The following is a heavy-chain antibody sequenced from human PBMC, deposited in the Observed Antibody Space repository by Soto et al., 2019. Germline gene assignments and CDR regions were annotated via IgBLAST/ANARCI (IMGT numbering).Heavy chain of an antibody. CDR1: GFTFSSYG. J-gene: IGHJ6*03. Sequence: ESGGGVVQPGRSLRLSCAASGFTFSSYGMHWVRQAPVKGLEWVAVIWYDGSNKYYADSVKGRFTISRDNSKNTLYLQMNSLRAEDTAVYYCARDSHYYYYYMDVWGKGTTVTVSS. CDR2: IWYDGSNK. CDR3: ARDSHYYYYYMDV. V-gene: IGHV3-33*01.